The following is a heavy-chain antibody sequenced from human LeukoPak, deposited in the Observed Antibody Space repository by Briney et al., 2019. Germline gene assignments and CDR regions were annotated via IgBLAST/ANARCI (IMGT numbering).Heavy chain of an antibody. V-gene: IGHV1-69*04. CDR2: IIPILGIA. CDR1: GGTFSSYA. J-gene: IGHJ4*02. Sequence: GASVKVSCKASGGTFSSYAISWVRQAPGQGLEWMGRIIPILGIANYAQKLQGRVTMTTDTSTSTAYMELRSLRSDDTAVYYCARGESSSWSKTPFDYWGQGALVTVSS. CDR3: ARGESSSWSKTPFDY. D-gene: IGHD6-13*01.